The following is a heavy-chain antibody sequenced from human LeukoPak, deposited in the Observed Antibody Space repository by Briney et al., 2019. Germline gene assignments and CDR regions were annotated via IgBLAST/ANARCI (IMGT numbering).Heavy chain of an antibody. D-gene: IGHD4-17*01. V-gene: IGHV7-4-1*02. CDR2: INTNTGNP. J-gene: IGHJ4*02. CDR1: GYPFAGYA. CDR3: ARDPETSVTPSIDY. Sequence: ASVKVSCKASGYPFAGYAMNWVRQAPGQGLEWMGWINTNTGNPTYAQGFTGRFVFSLDTSVSTAYLQISSLKAEDTAVYYCARDPETSVTPSIDYWGQGTLVTVSS.